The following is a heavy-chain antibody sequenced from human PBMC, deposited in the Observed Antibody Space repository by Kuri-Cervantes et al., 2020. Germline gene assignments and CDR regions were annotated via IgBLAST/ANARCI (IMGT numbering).Heavy chain of an antibody. Sequence: LSLTCAASGFTFDDYAMHWVRQAPGKGLEWVSGISWNSGSIGYADSVKGRFTISRDNAKNSLYLQMNSLRAEDTALYYCAKDQSSGWYDDAFDIWGQGTMVTVSS. V-gene: IGHV3-9*01. CDR3: AKDQSSGWYDDAFDI. J-gene: IGHJ3*02. CDR2: ISWNSGSI. CDR1: GFTFDDYA. D-gene: IGHD6-19*01.